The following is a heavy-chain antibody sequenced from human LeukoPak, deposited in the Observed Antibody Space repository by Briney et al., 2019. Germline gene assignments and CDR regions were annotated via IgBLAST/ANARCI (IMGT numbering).Heavy chain of an antibody. V-gene: IGHV4-4*02. Sequence: SETLSLTCAVSGGSISSNNWWGWVRQPPGKGLEWIGEIYHSGSPNYNPSHKSRVTISVDKSRNHFSLNLSSVTAADTAVYYCARVNINNWHSCDYWGQGTLVTVSS. J-gene: IGHJ4*02. CDR2: IYHSGSP. CDR3: ARVNINNWHSCDY. CDR1: GGSISSNNW. D-gene: IGHD1-1*01.